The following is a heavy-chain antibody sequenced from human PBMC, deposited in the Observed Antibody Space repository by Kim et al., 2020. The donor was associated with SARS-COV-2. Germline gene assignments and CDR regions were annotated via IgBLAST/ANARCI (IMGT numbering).Heavy chain of an antibody. CDR1: GFTFDDYA. V-gene: IGHV3-43D*03. Sequence: GGSLRLSCTPSGFTFDDYAMHWARRAPGKGLEWVALISWDGYNTYYADSVKGRFTISRDNNRNSLFLQMNSLRPEDTAFYYCAKDMGGDWYRVLDSWGQGTLVTVSS. CDR3: AKDMGGDWYRVLDS. D-gene: IGHD2-21*01. J-gene: IGHJ4*02. CDR2: ISWDGYNT.